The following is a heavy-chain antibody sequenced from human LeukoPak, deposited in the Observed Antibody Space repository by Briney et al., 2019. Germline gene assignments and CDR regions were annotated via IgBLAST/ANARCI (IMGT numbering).Heavy chain of an antibody. CDR3: ARTSWGVSGTVSLFDY. CDR1: GGSISITNHY. CDR2: IHYSGST. J-gene: IGHJ4*02. V-gene: IGHV4-39*07. Sequence: SETLSLTCTVSGGSISITNHYWGWIRQPPGKGLEWIGSIHYSGSTYYNPSLKSRLTISVDTSKNQFSLKLSSVTAADTAVYYCARTSWGVSGTVSLFDYWGQGTLVTVSS. D-gene: IGHD6-13*01.